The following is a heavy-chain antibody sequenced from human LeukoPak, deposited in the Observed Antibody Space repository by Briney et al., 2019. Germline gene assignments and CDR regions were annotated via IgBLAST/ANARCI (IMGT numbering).Heavy chain of an antibody. D-gene: IGHD3-10*01. CDR1: GYTFTSYD. CDR3: ARGYYGSGSPFDY. CDR2: MNPNSGGT. Sequence: ASVKVSCKASGYTFTSYDINWVRQATGQGLEWMGWMNPNSGGTNYAQKFQGRVTMTRDTSISTAYMELSRLRSDDTAVYYCARGYYGSGSPFDYWGQGTLVTVSS. J-gene: IGHJ4*02. V-gene: IGHV1-2*02.